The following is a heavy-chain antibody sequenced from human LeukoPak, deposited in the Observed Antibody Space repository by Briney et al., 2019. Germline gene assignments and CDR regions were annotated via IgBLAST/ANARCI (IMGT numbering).Heavy chain of an antibody. D-gene: IGHD5-24*01. V-gene: IGHV4-30-4*01. CDR1: AGSISSGDYY. CDR3: ATGRDGYNLHFIY. CDR2: IYYSGST. Sequence: PSETLSLTCTVSAGSISSGDYYWSWIRQPPGKGLEWIGYIYYSGSTYYNPSLKSRVTISVDTSKNQFSLKLSSVTAADTAVYYCATGRDGYNLHFIYWGQGTLVTVSS. J-gene: IGHJ4*02.